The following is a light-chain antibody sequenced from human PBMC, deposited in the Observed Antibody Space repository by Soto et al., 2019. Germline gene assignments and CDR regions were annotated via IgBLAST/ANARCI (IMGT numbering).Light chain of an antibody. Sequence: DIQMTQSPSSLSSSVGERATISCRASQGVSNYLAWYQQKPGKVPKLLLYDASTLTAGVPSRFSGSGAGTDFTLTISSLQPEDFATYYCQEYNSSPQTFGPGTKVDIK. CDR1: QGVSNY. CDR2: DAS. V-gene: IGKV1-27*01. CDR3: QEYNSSPQT. J-gene: IGKJ1*01.